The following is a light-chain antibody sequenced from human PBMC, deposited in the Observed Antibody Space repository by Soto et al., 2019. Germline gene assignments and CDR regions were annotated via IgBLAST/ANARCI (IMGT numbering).Light chain of an antibody. V-gene: IGKV1-39*01. CDR1: QSIGNY. CDR3: QASYTTPLT. J-gene: IGKJ5*01. CDR2: SAS. Sequence: DIQMTQSPSSLSASIGDRVTLTCRSSQSIGNYLNWYQQKPGKAPSLLIHSASTLQNGVPSRFSGSGSPTEFTFTISGLQPDDVATYYCQASYTTPLTFGQGTRLE.